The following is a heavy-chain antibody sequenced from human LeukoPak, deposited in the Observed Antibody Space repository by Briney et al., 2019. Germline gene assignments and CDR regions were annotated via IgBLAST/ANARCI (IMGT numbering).Heavy chain of an antibody. J-gene: IGHJ4*02. CDR2: ISYDGNNE. D-gene: IGHD6-19*01. Sequence: TGGSLRLSCAASGFTFNTYALHWVRQAPGKGLEWVAVISYDGNNEYYADSVKGRFTISRDNSKSTLCLQMSSLRVEDTAVYYCARSYRSGWHYFDFWGQGTLVTVSS. CDR3: ARSYRSGWHYFDF. V-gene: IGHV3-30*04. CDR1: GFTFNTYA.